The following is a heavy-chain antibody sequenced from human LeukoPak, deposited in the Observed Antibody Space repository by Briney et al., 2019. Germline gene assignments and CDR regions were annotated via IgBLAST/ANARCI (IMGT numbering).Heavy chain of an antibody. Sequence: ASVKVSRKASGYTFTSYGISWVRQAPGQGLEWMGWISAYNGNTNYAQKLQGRVTMTTDTSTSTAYMELRSLRSDDTAVYYCARVADTAMPHIPYFDYWGQGALVTVSS. V-gene: IGHV1-18*01. CDR1: GYTFTSYG. D-gene: IGHD5-18*01. CDR2: ISAYNGNT. CDR3: ARVADTAMPHIPYFDY. J-gene: IGHJ4*02.